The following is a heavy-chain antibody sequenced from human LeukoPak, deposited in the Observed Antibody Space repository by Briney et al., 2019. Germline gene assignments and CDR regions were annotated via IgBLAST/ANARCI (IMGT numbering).Heavy chain of an antibody. D-gene: IGHD3-22*01. CDR1: GFTFSGSA. J-gene: IGHJ4*02. Sequence: GGSLRLSCAASGFTFSGSAMHWVRQASGKGLEWVGRIRSKANNYATTYDASVKGRFTISRDDSKNMVFLQMNSLKTEDTAVYYCTRRYYHDSSGNYYGNYWGQGTRVTVSS. CDR2: IRSKANNYAT. CDR3: TRRYYHDSSGNYYGNY. V-gene: IGHV3-73*01.